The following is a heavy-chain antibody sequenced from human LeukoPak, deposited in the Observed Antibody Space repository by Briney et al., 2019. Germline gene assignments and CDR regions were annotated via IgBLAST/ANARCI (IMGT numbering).Heavy chain of an antibody. CDR2: IYHSGST. J-gene: IGHJ4*02. Sequence: SETLSLTCTVSGGSISSSSYYWGWIRQPPGKGLEWIGEIYHSGSTNYNPSLKSRVTISVDKSKNQFSLKLSSVTAADTAVYYCARVNTPRVFDYWDQETLVTVYS. CDR1: GGSISSSSYY. CDR3: ARVNTPRVFDY. D-gene: IGHD2-2*02. V-gene: IGHV4-39*07.